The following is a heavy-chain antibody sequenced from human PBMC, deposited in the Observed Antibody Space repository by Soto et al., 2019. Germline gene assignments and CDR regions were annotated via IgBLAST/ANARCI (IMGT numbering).Heavy chain of an antibody. CDR1: GGSFSGYY. J-gene: IGHJ4*02. V-gene: IGHV4-34*01. D-gene: IGHD3-10*01. CDR3: ARGRTYYYGSGSYYSPYPHFDY. CDR2: INHSGST. Sequence: SETLSLTCAVYGGSFSGYYWSWIRQPPGKGLEWIGEINHSGSTNYNPSLKSRVTISVDTSKNQFSLKLSSVTAADTAVYYCARGRTYYYGSGSYYSPYPHFDYRGQGTLVTVSS.